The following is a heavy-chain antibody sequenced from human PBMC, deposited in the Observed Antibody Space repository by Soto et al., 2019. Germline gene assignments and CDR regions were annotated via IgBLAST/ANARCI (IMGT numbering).Heavy chain of an antibody. CDR2: ISGSGDST. J-gene: IGHJ4*02. Sequence: EVQLLESGGGLVQPGGSLRLSCAASGFTFSSYAMNWVGQAPGKGLEWVSVISGSGDSTYYADSVKGRFTISRDNSKNTLYLQMNSLRAEDTAVYYCAKRAYGSDFDYWGQGTLVTVSS. V-gene: IGHV3-23*01. CDR1: GFTFSSYA. D-gene: IGHD3-10*01. CDR3: AKRAYGSDFDY.